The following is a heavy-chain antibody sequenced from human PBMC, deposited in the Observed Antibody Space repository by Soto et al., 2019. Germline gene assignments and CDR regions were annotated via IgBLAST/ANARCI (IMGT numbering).Heavy chain of an antibody. V-gene: IGHV4-59*01. D-gene: IGHD5-12*01. CDR2: IYYSGST. J-gene: IGHJ4*01. CDR1: GGSISSYY. Sequence: SETLSLTCTVSGGSISSYYWSWIRQPPGKGLEWIGYIYYSGSTNYNPSLKSRVTISVDTSKNQFSLNLTSVTAADTAIYYCARSGDGYIFDYWGQGALVTVSS. CDR3: ARSGDGYIFDY.